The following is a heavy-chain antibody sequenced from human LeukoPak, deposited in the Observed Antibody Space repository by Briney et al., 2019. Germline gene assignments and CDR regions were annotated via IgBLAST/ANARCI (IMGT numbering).Heavy chain of an antibody. CDR2: ISAYNGNT. D-gene: IGHD4-17*01. CDR3: ARDSATVITSPFDY. J-gene: IGHJ4*02. Sequence: ASVKVSCKASGYTFTSYGISWVRQAPGQGLEWMGWISAYNGNTNYAQKLQGRVTMTTDTSTSTAYMELRSLRSDDTAVCYCARDSATVITSPFDYWGQATLLPVPS. CDR1: GYTFTSYG. V-gene: IGHV1-18*01.